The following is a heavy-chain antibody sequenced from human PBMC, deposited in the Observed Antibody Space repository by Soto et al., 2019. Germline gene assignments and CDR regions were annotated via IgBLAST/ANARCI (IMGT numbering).Heavy chain of an antibody. J-gene: IGHJ4*02. CDR1: GGSFSGYY. D-gene: IGHD3-10*01. CDR3: ARGLTMVRGVIITPPFDY. CDR2: INHSGST. Sequence: PSETLSLTCAVYGGSFSGYYWSWIRQPPGKGLEWIGEINHSGSTNYNPSLKSRVTISVDTSKNQFSLKLSSVTAADTAVYYCARGLTMVRGVIITPPFDYWGQGTLVTVSS. V-gene: IGHV4-34*01.